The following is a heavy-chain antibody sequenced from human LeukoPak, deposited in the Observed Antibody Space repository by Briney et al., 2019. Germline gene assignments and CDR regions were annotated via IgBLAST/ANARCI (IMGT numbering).Heavy chain of an antibody. J-gene: IGHJ4*02. CDR2: IYYSGST. Sequence: SETLSLTCTVSGGSISSYYWSWIRQPPGKGLEWIGYIYYSGSTYYNPSLESRVTISVDTSKNQFSLKLSSVTAADTAVYYCARDKQGAMTYWGQGTLVTVSS. CDR3: ARDKQGAMTY. D-gene: IGHD2-21*02. CDR1: GGSISSYY. V-gene: IGHV4-30-4*08.